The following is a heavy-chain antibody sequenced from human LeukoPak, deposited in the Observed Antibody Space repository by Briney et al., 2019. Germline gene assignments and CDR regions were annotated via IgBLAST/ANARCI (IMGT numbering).Heavy chain of an antibody. V-gene: IGHV4-34*01. CDR2: INHSGST. J-gene: IGHJ6*03. D-gene: IGHD2-15*01. Sequence: SETLSLTCAVYGASFSGYYWSWIRQPPGKGLEWIGEINHSGSTNYNPSLKSRVTISVDTSKNQFSLKLSSVTAADTAVYYCARGGYCSGGSCYRPNSYYYYMDVWGKGTTVTVSS. CDR1: GASFSGYY. CDR3: ARGGYCSGGSCYRPNSYYYYMDV.